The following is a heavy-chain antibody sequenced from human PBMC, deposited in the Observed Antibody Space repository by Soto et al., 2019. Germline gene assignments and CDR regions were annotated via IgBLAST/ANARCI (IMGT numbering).Heavy chain of an antibody. J-gene: IGHJ4*02. CDR3: ASTWGGFGDY. V-gene: IGHV4-59*01. D-gene: IGHD3-10*01. Sequence: QVQLQESGPGLVKPSETLSLTCTVSGGSISSYYWSCIRQPPGKGLEWIGYIYYSGSTNYNPSLTSRITIPVDKSKNQFSLKVSSVTATDTAVYYCASTWGGFGDYWGQGTLVTVSS. CDR1: GGSISSYY. CDR2: IYYSGST.